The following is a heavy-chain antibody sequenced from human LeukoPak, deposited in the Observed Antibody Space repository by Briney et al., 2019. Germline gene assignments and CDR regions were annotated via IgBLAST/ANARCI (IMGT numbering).Heavy chain of an antibody. CDR2: INPSGGST. Sequence: EASVKVSCKASGGTFSSYAISWVRQAPGQGLEWMGIINPSGGSTSYAQKFQGRVTKTRDTSTSTVYMELSSLRSEDTAVYYCARANWFDPWGQGTLVTVSS. CDR1: GGTFSSYA. V-gene: IGHV1-46*01. CDR3: ARANWFDP. J-gene: IGHJ5*02.